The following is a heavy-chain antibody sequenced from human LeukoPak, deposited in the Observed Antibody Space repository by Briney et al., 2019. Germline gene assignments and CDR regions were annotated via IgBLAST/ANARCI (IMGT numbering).Heavy chain of an antibody. D-gene: IGHD2-2*01. V-gene: IGHV3-30*18. Sequence: GGSLRLSCAASGFTFSTYGMHWVRQAPGKGLEWVAVMPYDGSDKYYADSVKGRFTISRDNSKNTLYLQMHSLRAEDTVVYYCAKADCSTTSCYFDPWGQGTLVTVSS. CDR3: AKADCSTTSCYFDP. CDR2: MPYDGSDK. CDR1: GFTFSTYG. J-gene: IGHJ5*02.